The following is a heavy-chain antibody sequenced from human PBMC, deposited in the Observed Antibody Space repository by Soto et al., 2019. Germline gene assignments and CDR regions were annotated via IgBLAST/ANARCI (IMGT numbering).Heavy chain of an antibody. J-gene: IGHJ5*02. D-gene: IGHD2-2*01. CDR2: IKQDGSEK. Sequence: EVQLVESGGGLVQPGGSLTLSCAASGFTFSRNWMRWVRQAPGKGLEWVANIKQDGSEKYYADAVKGRFTLSRDNVENSLYLQMNSLRAEDTAVYYCARDGDGYHAWGKGTLVTVSS. V-gene: IGHV3-7*01. CDR3: ARDGDGYHA. CDR1: GFTFSRNW.